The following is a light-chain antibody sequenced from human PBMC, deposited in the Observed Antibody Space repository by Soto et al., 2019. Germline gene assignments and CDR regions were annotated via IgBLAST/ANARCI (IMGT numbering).Light chain of an antibody. Sequence: IQLAQFPSSLSASVGDRVTITCRASQGVSSHVAWHQQKPGKAPKLLIYEVSTLQSGVPSRVSGSGSGTDFTLTISSLQPEDFATYYCQHLNGYPITFGQGTRLEIK. CDR1: QGVSSH. CDR2: EVS. V-gene: IGKV1-9*01. CDR3: QHLNGYPIT. J-gene: IGKJ5*01.